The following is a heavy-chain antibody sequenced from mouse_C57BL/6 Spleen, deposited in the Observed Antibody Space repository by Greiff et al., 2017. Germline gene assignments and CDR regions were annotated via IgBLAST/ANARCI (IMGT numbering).Heavy chain of an antibody. V-gene: IGHV1-42*01. J-gene: IGHJ2*01. D-gene: IGHD1-1*01. Sequence: VQLQQSGPELVTPGASVKISCKASGYSFTGYYMNWVKQSPEKSLEWIGEINPSTGGTTYNQKFKDKATLTVDKSSSTAYMQLKSLTSEDSAVYYCARTPITTVVATRYFDYWGQGTTLTVSS. CDR2: INPSTGGT. CDR3: ARTPITTVVATRYFDY. CDR1: GYSFTGYY.